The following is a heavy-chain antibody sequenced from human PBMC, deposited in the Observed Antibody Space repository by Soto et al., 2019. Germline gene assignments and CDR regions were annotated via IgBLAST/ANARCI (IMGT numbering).Heavy chain of an antibody. CDR1: IFTVSSFA. V-gene: IGHV3-23*01. Sequence: GSLTLSCASSIFTVSSFAMSFVRHSPGKGLEWVAGMGGSGGSTNSEDSVTGRFTISRDNSKNTLYLQMSSLRAEETAVYYSAKGFSAGKGSPTDFWGQGSLVTVSS. CDR3: AKGFSAGKGSPTDF. CDR2: MGGSGGST. J-gene: IGHJ4*02. D-gene: IGHD6-13*01.